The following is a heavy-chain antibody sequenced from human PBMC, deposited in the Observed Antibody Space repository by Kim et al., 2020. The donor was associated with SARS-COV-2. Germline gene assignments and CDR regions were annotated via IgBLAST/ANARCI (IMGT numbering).Heavy chain of an antibody. CDR1: GGSISSSSYY. CDR3: ARLPYYYDSSGHSDY. D-gene: IGHD3-22*01. Sequence: SETLSLTCTVSGGSISSSSYYWGWIRQPPGKGLEWIGSIYYSGSTYYNPSLKSRVTISVDMSKNQFSLKLSSVTAADTAVYYCARLPYYYDSSGHSDYWGQGTLVTVSS. V-gene: IGHV4-39*01. CDR2: IYYSGST. J-gene: IGHJ4*02.